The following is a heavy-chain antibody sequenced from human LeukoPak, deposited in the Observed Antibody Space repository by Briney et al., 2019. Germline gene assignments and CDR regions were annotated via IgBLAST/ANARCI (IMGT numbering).Heavy chain of an antibody. D-gene: IGHD5-18*01. CDR1: GLSISNYW. V-gene: IGHV3-74*01. CDR2: TNLHGTTV. CDR3: ASGYTYVRLGDH. J-gene: IGHJ4*02. Sequence: GRSLRLSCAVSGLSISNYWMDCVRHTPGKGLVWVARTNLHGTTVDYADSVKGRFTISRDNAKNTLFLQMNSLRAEDTAVYYCASGYTYVRLGDHWGQGTLVTVSS.